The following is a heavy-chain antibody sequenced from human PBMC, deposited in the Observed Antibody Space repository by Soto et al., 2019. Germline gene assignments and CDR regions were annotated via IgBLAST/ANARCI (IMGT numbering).Heavy chain of an antibody. Sequence: QVQLVESGGGVVQPGRSLRLSCAASGFTFSSYGMHWVRQAPGKGLEWVAVIWYDGSKKYYADSVKGRFTISRDNSKNTLYVHMNRLRAEDRAVYYCARDMLVAYYYYYCMDVWGQGTTVTVS. V-gene: IGHV3-33*01. CDR1: GFTFSSYG. CDR3: ARDMLVAYYYYYCMDV. CDR2: IWYDGSKK. J-gene: IGHJ6*02. D-gene: IGHD2-15*01.